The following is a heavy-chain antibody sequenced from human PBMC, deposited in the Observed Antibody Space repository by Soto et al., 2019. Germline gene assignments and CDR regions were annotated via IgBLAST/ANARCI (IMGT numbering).Heavy chain of an antibody. Sequence: GGSLRLSCAASGFTFSSYAMSWVRQAPGKGLEWVSAISGSGGSTYYADSVKGRFTISRDNSKNTLYLQMNSLRAEDTAVYYCAKDNPQVWNHYDYIWGSYLRMGLDYWGQGTLVTVSS. CDR3: AKDNPQVWNHYDYIWGSYLRMGLDY. CDR1: GFTFSSYA. D-gene: IGHD3-16*02. V-gene: IGHV3-23*01. J-gene: IGHJ4*02. CDR2: ISGSGGST.